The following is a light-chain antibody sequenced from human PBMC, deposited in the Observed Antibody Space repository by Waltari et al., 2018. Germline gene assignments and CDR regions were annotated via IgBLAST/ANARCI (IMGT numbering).Light chain of an antibody. J-gene: IGLJ2*01. CDR3: NSRDSSGNHLV. CDR1: SLRSYY. Sequence: SSELTQDPAVSVALGQTVRITCQGDSLRSYYARWYQQKPGQAPVLVIYGKHNRPSGIPDRVSGSSSGNTASLTITGAQAEDEADYYCNSRDSSGNHLVFGGGTKLTVL. CDR2: GKH. V-gene: IGLV3-19*01.